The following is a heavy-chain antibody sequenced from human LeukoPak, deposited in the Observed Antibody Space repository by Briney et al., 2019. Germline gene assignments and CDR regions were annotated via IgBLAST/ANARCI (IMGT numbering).Heavy chain of an antibody. D-gene: IGHD3-10*01. CDR2: ISAYNGNT. J-gene: IGHJ3*02. V-gene: IGHV1-18*01. Sequence: ASVKVSCKASGYTFTSYGISWVRQAPGQGLEWMGWISAYNGNTNYAQKFQGRVTKTRNTSISTAYMELSSLRSEDTAVYYCAADLGDAFDIWGQGTMVTVSS. CDR1: GYTFTSYG. CDR3: AADLGDAFDI.